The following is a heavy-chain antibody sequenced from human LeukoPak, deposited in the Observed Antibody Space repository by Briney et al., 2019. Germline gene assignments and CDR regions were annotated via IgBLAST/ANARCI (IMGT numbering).Heavy chain of an antibody. V-gene: IGHV1-46*01. Sequence: ASVKVSRKASGYTFTSYYMRWVRQAPGQGLEWMGIINPSGGSTSYAQKFQGRVTMTRDTSTSTVYMELSSLRSEDTAVYYCSGAILTGYYPHLDYWGQGTLVTVSS. D-gene: IGHD3-9*01. CDR1: GYTFTSYY. CDR2: INPSGGST. CDR3: SGAILTGYYPHLDY. J-gene: IGHJ4*02.